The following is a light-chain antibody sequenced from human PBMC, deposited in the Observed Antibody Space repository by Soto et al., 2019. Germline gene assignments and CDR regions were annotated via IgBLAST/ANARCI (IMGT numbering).Light chain of an antibody. CDR2: AAS. Sequence: DIQMTQSPSSLSASVGDRVTITCRASQDIGNYLAWYQQKPGKVPKVLIYAASTLLSGVPSRFSGSGSGTDFTLTISSLQPEDVATYYCQHYNSAPFTFGPGTKVDIK. V-gene: IGKV1-27*01. CDR1: QDIGNY. CDR3: QHYNSAPFT. J-gene: IGKJ3*01.